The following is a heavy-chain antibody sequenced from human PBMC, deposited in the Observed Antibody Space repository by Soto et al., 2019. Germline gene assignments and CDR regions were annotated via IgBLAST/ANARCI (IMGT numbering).Heavy chain of an antibody. CDR2: MSWDGSDE. CDR3: AKEGCSGGICYGFDY. V-gene: IGHV3-30*18. CDR1: GFTFSSYG. Sequence: GGSLRLSCAASGFTFSSYGMRWVRQAPGKGLEWVAVMSWDGSDEFYEETVKGRFTVSRDNSRNTLYLQMNSLRPEDTAVYYCAKEGCSGGICYGFDYWGQGTLVTVSS. J-gene: IGHJ4*02. D-gene: IGHD2-15*01.